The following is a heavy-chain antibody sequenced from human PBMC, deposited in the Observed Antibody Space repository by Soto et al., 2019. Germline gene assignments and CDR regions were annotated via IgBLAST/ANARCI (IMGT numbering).Heavy chain of an antibody. V-gene: IGHV1-18*01. D-gene: IGHD2-15*01. CDR1: GYTLTSYG. CDR2: ISANSGNT. J-gene: IGHJ4*02. CDR3: ARGPTTYCSGVSCDAHYFDY. Sequence: QVQLVQSETEVKKHGASVKVSCKASGYTLTSYGLSWVRQAPGPGLEWMGWISANSGNTNYAQHLQGSVTMTPDTSTNIAYMELRSLRSDDTAVYYCARGPTTYCSGVSCDAHYFDYWGPGTMVTVSS.